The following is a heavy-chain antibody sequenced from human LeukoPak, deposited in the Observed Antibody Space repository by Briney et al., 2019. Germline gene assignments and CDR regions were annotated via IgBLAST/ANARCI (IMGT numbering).Heavy chain of an antibody. D-gene: IGHD3-3*01. CDR2: ISYDGSNK. CDR3: ARSLRFLEWLFPLAFDY. J-gene: IGHJ4*02. V-gene: IGHV3-30*04. Sequence: GGSLRLSCAASGFTFSSYAMHWVRQAPGKGLEWVAVISYDGSNKYYADSVKGRFTISRDNSKNTLYLQMNSLRAEDTAVYYCARSLRFLEWLFPLAFDYWGQGTLVTVSS. CDR1: GFTFSSYA.